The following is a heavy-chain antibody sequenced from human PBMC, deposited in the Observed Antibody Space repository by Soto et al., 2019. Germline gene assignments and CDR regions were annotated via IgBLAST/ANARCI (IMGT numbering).Heavy chain of an antibody. D-gene: IGHD2-2*01. CDR1: GFTFTSYY. CDR2: INPSGGIT. CDR3: ASPTQNCSSTSCYLPRAFDI. V-gene: IGHV1-46*01. Sequence: ASVKVSCKASGFTFTSYYMHWVRQAPGQGLEWMGIINPSGGITTYAQNFQDRVTITADTSTSTVYMELSSLRSEDTAVYYCASPTQNCSSTSCYLPRAFDIWGQGTMVTVSS. J-gene: IGHJ3*02.